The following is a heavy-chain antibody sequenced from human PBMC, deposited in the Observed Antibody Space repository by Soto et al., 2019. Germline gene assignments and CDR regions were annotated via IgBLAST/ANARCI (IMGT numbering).Heavy chain of an antibody. Sequence: QVQLVQSGAEVKKPGSSVKVSCKASGGTFSSYAISWVRQAPGQGLEWMGGIIPIFGTANYAQKFQGRVTITADESTSTAYMEVSSLRSEDTAVYYGARGGLGGATTITRAFDIWGQGTMVTVSS. CDR2: IIPIFGTA. CDR3: ARGGLGGATTITRAFDI. D-gene: IGHD1-26*01. V-gene: IGHV1-69*01. J-gene: IGHJ3*02. CDR1: GGTFSSYA.